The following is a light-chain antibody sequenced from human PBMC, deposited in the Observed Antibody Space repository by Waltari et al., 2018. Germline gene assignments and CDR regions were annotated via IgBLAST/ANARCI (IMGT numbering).Light chain of an antibody. CDR3: QQYDISPLT. J-gene: IGKJ4*01. Sequence: EIVLTQSPGTLSLSPGERATLSCRASQTVRTTYLAWYQQKPGQAPTLLIYGASSRATGIPDRFSGSGSVTDFSLTISSLEPEEFAVYYCQQYDISPLTFGGGTKVEIK. CDR1: QTVRTTY. V-gene: IGKV3-20*01. CDR2: GAS.